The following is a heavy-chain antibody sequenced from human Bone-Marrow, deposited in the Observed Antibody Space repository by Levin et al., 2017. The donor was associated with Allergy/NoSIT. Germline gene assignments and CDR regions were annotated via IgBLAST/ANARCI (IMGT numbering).Heavy chain of an antibody. CDR1: GFTFSTYW. J-gene: IGHJ4*02. D-gene: IGHD2-21*02. CDR3: ARVFRDGVVVTAIQDY. Sequence: PGGSLRLSCAASGFTFSTYWMHWVRQGPGKGLVWVSRINSDGSTTTYADSVKGRFTISRDNAKNTLYLQMNSLGAEDTAVYYCARVFRDGVVVTAIQDYWGQGTLVTVSS. V-gene: IGHV3-74*01. CDR2: INSDGSTT.